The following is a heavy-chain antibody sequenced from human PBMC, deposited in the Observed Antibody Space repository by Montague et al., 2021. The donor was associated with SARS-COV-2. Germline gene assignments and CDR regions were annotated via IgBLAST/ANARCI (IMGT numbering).Heavy chain of an antibody. V-gene: IGHV6-1*01. J-gene: IGHJ5*02. D-gene: IGHD2-8*01. CDR1: GDSVSRNSAA. CDR2: TYYRSKWYN. CDR3: ARDDPYCTNGVCYTGNWFDP. Sequence: CAISGDSVSRNSAAWNLIRQSPSRGLEWLGRTYYRSKWYNDYAVSVKSRITINPDTSKNQFSLQLNSVTPEDTAVYYCARDDPYCTNGVCYTGNWFDPWGQGTLVTVSS.